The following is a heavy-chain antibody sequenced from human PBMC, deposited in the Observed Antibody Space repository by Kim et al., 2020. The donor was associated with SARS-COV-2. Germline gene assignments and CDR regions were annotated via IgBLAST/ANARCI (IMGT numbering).Heavy chain of an antibody. Sequence: ASVKVSCKSYGYTFTSYGITWVRQAPGQGLEWMGWISGITGKTNYAQSLQGRVTMTTDTSSNTAYMELRSLKSDDTAVYYCARGGGYQDYWGQGTLVTVSS. V-gene: IGHV1-18*01. J-gene: IGHJ4*02. CDR3: ARGGGYQDY. CDR1: GYTFTSYG. D-gene: IGHD3-16*02. CDR2: ISGITGKT.